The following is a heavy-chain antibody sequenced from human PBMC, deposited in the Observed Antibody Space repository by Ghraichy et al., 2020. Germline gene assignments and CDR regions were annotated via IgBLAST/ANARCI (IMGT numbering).Heavy chain of an antibody. CDR2: TKNRPSSYTT. J-gene: IGHJ3*01. V-gene: IGHV3-72*01. Sequence: GALRLSCVGSGFTFSNHYMNWVRQAPGKGLEWVGRTKNRPSSYTTEYAASVKGRFIASRDDSKNSLSLQLNSLTIEDTAVYYCARDTSTSLDLWGQGTMFTFS. CDR3: ARDTSTSLDL. CDR1: GFTFSNHY.